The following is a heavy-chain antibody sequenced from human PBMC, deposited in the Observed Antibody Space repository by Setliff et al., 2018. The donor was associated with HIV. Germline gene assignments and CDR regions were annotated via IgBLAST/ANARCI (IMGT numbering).Heavy chain of an antibody. V-gene: IGHV1-24*01. J-gene: IGHJ1*01. Sequence: GASVKVSCKVSGYSLTDLSIHWVRQAPGKGLEWMGGFDPEDGETVYAQKLQGRVNMTEDTSTDTAYMELSSLRSEDTAMYYCATIRAYYYDSSGQEYYQNWGHGTLVTVSS. CDR1: GYSLTDLS. D-gene: IGHD3-22*01. CDR3: ATIRAYYYDSSGQEYYQN. CDR2: FDPEDGET.